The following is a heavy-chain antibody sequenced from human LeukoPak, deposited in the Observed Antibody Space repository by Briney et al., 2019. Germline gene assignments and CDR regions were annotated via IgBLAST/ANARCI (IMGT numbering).Heavy chain of an antibody. V-gene: IGHV4-30-4*01. CDR2: IYYSGST. J-gene: IGHJ4*02. Sequence: SETLSLTCTVSGGSISSGDYYWSWIRQPPGKGLEWIGYIYYSGSTYYNPSLKSRVTISVDTSKNQFSLKLSSVTAADTAVYYCARDGGITMIAFVYWGQGTLVTVSS. CDR3: ARDGGITMIAFVY. D-gene: IGHD3-22*01. CDR1: GGSISSGDYY.